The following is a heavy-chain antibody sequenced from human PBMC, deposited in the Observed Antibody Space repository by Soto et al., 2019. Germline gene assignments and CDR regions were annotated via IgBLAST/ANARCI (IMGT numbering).Heavy chain of an antibody. V-gene: IGHV1-69*13. Sequence: GASVKVSCKASGGTFSSYAISWVRQAPGQGLEWMGGIIPIFGTANYAQKFQGRVTITADESTSTAYMELSSLRSEDTAVYYCARAKRPLAYCGGDCYSFDYWGQGTLVTVSS. D-gene: IGHD2-21*02. CDR2: IIPIFGTA. J-gene: IGHJ4*02. CDR3: ARAKRPLAYCGGDCYSFDY. CDR1: GGTFSSYA.